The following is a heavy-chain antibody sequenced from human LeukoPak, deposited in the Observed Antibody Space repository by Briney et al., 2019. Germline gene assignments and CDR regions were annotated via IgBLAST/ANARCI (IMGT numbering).Heavy chain of an antibody. Sequence: PGGSLRLSCAAFGFTFSDYYMSWIRQAPGKGLEWVSYISSSGSTIYYADSVKGRFTISRDNAKNSLYLQMNSLRAEDTAVYYCARDEAYYYDSSGYDYWGQGTLVTVSS. CDR3: ARDEAYYYDSSGYDY. V-gene: IGHV3-11*01. CDR2: ISSSGSTI. J-gene: IGHJ4*02. CDR1: GFTFSDYY. D-gene: IGHD3-22*01.